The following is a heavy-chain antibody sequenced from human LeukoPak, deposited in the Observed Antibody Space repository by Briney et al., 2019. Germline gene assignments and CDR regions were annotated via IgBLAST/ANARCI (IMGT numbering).Heavy chain of an antibody. CDR1: GYTFTGYY. V-gene: IGHV1-2*02. J-gene: IGHJ6*02. Sequence: ASVKVSCKASGYTFTGYYMHWVRQAPGQGLEWMGWINPNSGGTNYAQKFQGRVTMTRDTSISTAYMELSRLRSDDTAVYYCAREVISGSYYPYYYYGMDVWGQGTTVTVSS. CDR3: AREVISGSYYPYYYYGMDV. CDR2: INPNSGGT. D-gene: IGHD1-26*01.